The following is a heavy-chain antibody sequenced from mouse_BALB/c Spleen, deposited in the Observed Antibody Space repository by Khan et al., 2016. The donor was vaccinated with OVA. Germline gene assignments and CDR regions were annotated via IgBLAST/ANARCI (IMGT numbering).Heavy chain of an antibody. CDR2: IYPFNDAT. CDR1: GYTFTSYV. CDR3: APVETYYLSFAY. V-gene: IGHV1S136*01. D-gene: IGHD1-1*01. Sequence: EVQLQQSGPEVVEPGASVKLSCKASGYTFTSYVMHWVKQKPGQGLEWIGYIYPFNDATKYNEKFTGKVTLTSDKSSSTAYMELSSLTSEDSAVYYCAPVETYYLSFAYWGQGTMVTVSA. J-gene: IGHJ3*01.